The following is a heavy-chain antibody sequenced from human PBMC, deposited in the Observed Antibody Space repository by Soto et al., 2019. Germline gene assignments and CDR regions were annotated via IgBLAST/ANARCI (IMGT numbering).Heavy chain of an antibody. CDR2: IYPRDSET. CDR1: GYSFTNYW. V-gene: IGHV5-51*01. CDR3: ARVYSGTYYLLDS. Sequence: GESLKISCNAVGYSFTNYWIAWVRQMPGKGLEWMGIIYPRDSETRYSLSFEGHVAISADKSITTAYLHWGGLKASDSAMYYCARVYSGTYYLLDSWGQGTLVTVSS. J-gene: IGHJ4*02. D-gene: IGHD1-26*01.